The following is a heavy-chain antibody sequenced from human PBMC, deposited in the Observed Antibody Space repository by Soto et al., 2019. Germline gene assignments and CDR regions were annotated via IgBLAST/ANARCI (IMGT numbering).Heavy chain of an antibody. D-gene: IGHD3-3*01. CDR1: GYTFTSYD. CDR2: MNPNSGNT. Sequence: QVQLVQSGAEVKKPGSSVKVSCKASGYTFTSYDINWVRQATGQGLEWMGWMNPNSGNTGYAQKFQGRVTMTRNTSISTAYMELSSLRSEDTAVYYWARGLKYYDFWSGYRYYFDYWGQGTLVTVSS. CDR3: ARGLKYYDFWSGYRYYFDY. V-gene: IGHV1-8*01. J-gene: IGHJ4*02.